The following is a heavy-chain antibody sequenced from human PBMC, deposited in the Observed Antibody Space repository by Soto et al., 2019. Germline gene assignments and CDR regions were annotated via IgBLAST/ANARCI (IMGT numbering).Heavy chain of an antibody. CDR1: GYTFTAYY. Sequence: QVQLVQSGAEVKEPGDSVRVSCDASGYTFTAYYIHWVRQAPGQGLEWMGWINTKFGDTTYAQDFQGRVSMTRDMSISTVYMELSRLTSGDTAIYYCARNMDYYYGSGSGNGHGFWGQGTTVTVFS. J-gene: IGHJ6*02. V-gene: IGHV1-2*02. CDR2: INTKFGDT. CDR3: ARNMDYYYGSGSGNGHGF. D-gene: IGHD3-10*01.